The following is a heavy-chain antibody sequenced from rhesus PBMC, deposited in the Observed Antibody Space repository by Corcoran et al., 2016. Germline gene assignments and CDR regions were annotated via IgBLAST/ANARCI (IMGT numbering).Heavy chain of an antibody. CDR3: AKGFGGFDY. CDR2: ISKGGGST. J-gene: IGHJ4*01. D-gene: IGHD3-3*01. Sequence: EVQLVESGGGLVQPGGSLRLSCAASGFTFSSYGLSWVRQAPGKGLEWGSYISKGGGSTYYADSVKGRFTISRDNSKNTLSLQMNSLRAEDTAVYYCAKGFGGFDYWGQGVLATVSS. V-gene: IGHV3S5*01. CDR1: GFTFSSYG.